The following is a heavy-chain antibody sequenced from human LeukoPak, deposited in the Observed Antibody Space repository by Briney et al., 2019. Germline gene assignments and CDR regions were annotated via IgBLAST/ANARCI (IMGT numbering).Heavy chain of an antibody. CDR3: ARDLASGYSYGYLDV. Sequence: SISIYIYYADSVKGRFTISRDNAKNSVYMQMNSLRAEDTAVYYCARDLASGYSYGYLDVWGKGTTVTVSS. D-gene: IGHD5-18*01. CDR2: SISIYI. V-gene: IGHV3-21*01. J-gene: IGHJ6*03.